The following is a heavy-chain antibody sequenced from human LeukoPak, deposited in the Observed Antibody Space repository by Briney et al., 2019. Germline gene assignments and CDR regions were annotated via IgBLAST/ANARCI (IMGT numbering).Heavy chain of an antibody. CDR2: ISYDGSNK. V-gene: IGHV3-30*18. J-gene: IGHJ4*02. Sequence: GGSLRLSCAASGFTFSSYGMHWVRQAPGKGLEWVAVISYDGSNKYYADSVKGRFTISRDNSKNTLYLQMNSLRAEDTAVYYCAKDMDYYDSSGSSMDYWGQGTLVTVSS. CDR1: GFTFSSYG. CDR3: AKDMDYYDSSGSSMDY. D-gene: IGHD3-22*01.